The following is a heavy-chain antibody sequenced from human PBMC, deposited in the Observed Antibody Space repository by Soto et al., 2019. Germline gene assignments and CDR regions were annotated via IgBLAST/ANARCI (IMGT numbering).Heavy chain of an antibody. D-gene: IGHD6-6*01. V-gene: IGHV3-72*01. Sequence: GGSLRLSCVASGFTFSDYYIDWVRQAPGKGLEWVGRVRNKANNYITDYAASVEGRFTVSRDDSKNSVYLQMNSLQVEDTAKYYCIRDCPSCAMDVWGQGTTVTLSS. J-gene: IGHJ6*02. CDR1: GFTFSDYY. CDR2: VRNKANNYIT. CDR3: IRDCPSCAMDV.